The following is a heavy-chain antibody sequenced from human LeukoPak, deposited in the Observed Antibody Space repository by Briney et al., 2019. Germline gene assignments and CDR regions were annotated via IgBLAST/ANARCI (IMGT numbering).Heavy chain of an antibody. CDR1: GFTFNTYS. D-gene: IGHD6-19*01. Sequence: GGSLRLSCAASGFTFNTYSMNWVRQAPGKGLEWVSSISTSSSFIYYADSVKGRFTISRDNAKNSLYLQMNSLRAEDTAVYYCARAPSPLAVAGTDYWGQGTLVTVSS. CDR2: ISTSSSFI. CDR3: ARAPSPLAVAGTDY. V-gene: IGHV3-21*01. J-gene: IGHJ4*02.